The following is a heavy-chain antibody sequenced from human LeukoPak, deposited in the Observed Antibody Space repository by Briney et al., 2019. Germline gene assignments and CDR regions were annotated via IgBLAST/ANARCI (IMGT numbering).Heavy chain of an antibody. Sequence: SETLSLTCTVSGGSISTYYWTWIRQPPGKGLEWIGYIYSSGSTSGSTNYNPSLKSRVTISVDTSKNQFSLKLSSVTAADTAVYYCARGGKSGSETYWYFGMDIWGQGTTVTVSS. D-gene: IGHD3-10*01. CDR1: GGSISTYY. J-gene: IGHJ6*02. CDR3: ARGGKSGSETYWYFGMDI. V-gene: IGHV4-4*08. CDR2: IYSSGSTSGST.